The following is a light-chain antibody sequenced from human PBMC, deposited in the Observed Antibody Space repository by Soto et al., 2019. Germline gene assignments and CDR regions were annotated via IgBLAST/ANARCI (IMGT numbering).Light chain of an antibody. CDR1: QGISTY. J-gene: IGKJ1*01. V-gene: IGKV1-39*01. Sequence: DIQMTQSPSSLSASVGDRVTITCRASQGISTYLNWYQQKPGKAPKLLIYAASSLQSGVPSRFSGSGSETDFTLTISSLQPEEFATYSCQQSYSTTWTFGQGTKVDIK. CDR2: AAS. CDR3: QQSYSTTWT.